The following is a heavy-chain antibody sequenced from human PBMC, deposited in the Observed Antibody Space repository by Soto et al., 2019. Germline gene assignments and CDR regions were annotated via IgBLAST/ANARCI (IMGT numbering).Heavy chain of an antibody. J-gene: IGHJ4*02. CDR1: GCSMGRGGDD. D-gene: IGHD5-12*01. V-gene: IGHV4-31*11. CDR2: ISYSGST. CDR3: ARDSGDGYNHIDQ. Sequence: PSESLSLTFAVSGCSMGRGGDDWSWIRQLPGKGLEWIGYISYSGSTFYNLSLKSRVIISLDTSKNQFSLKVNSVTAADTALYYCARDSGDGYNHIDQWGQGTLVTVSS.